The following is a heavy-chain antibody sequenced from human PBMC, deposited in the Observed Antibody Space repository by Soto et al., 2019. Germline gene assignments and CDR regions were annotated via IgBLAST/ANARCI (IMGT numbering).Heavy chain of an antibody. CDR3: AREVNVPDDADAFDI. D-gene: IGHD2-2*01. Sequence: SETLSLTCTVSGGSISNDNYFWSWIRQHPGKGLEWIGYIHYSGSAYYNPSLRGRVIILVDTTKNQFSMKLTSVTAADTAMYYCAREVNVPDDADAFDIWGQGTMVTVSS. CDR1: GGSISNDNYF. V-gene: IGHV4-31*03. J-gene: IGHJ3*02. CDR2: IHYSGSA.